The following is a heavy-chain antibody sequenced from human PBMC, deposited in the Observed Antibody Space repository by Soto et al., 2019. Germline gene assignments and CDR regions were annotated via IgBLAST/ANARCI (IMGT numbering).Heavy chain of an antibody. J-gene: IGHJ4*02. D-gene: IGHD3-22*01. CDR1: GGTFSSYA. CDR2: IIPIFGTA. Sequence: SVKVSCKASGGTFSSYAISWVRQAPGQGLEWMGGIIPIFGTANYAQKFQGRVTITADESTSTAYMELSSLRSEDTAVYYCARARYYYDSSGYPDYWGQGTLVTVSS. V-gene: IGHV1-69*13. CDR3: ARARYYYDSSGYPDY.